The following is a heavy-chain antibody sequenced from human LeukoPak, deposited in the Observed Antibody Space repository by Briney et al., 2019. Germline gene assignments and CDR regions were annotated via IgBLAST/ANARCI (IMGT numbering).Heavy chain of an antibody. J-gene: IGHJ4*02. CDR1: GFTFSSYW. D-gene: IGHD5-12*01. CDR2: IKQDGSEK. V-gene: IGHV3-7*01. CDR3: ARGIVVATITYYFDY. Sequence: GGSLRLSCAASGFTFSSYWMSWVRQAPGKGLEWVANIKQDGSEKYYEDSVKGRFTISRDNAKNSLYLQMNSLRAEDTAVYYCARGIVVATITYYFDYWGQGTLVTVSS.